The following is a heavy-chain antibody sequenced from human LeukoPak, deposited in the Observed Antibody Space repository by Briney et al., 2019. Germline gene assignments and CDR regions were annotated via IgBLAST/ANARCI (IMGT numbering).Heavy chain of an antibody. D-gene: IGHD6-19*01. CDR1: GGSISSSSYY. V-gene: IGHV4-39*07. Sequence: KPSETLSLTCTVSGGSISSSSYYWGWIRQTPGKGLEWIGSIYYSGSTYYNPSLKSRVTISVDTSKNHFSLKLSSVTAADTAVYYCARGTLSGWDYFDYWGQGTLVTVSS. CDR3: ARGTLSGWDYFDY. J-gene: IGHJ4*02. CDR2: IYYSGST.